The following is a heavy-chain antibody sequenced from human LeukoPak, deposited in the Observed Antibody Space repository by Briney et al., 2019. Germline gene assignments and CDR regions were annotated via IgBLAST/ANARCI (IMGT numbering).Heavy chain of an antibody. D-gene: IGHD3-22*01. Sequence: SETLSLTCSVSGDSIKSGDAYWGWIRQSPLKGLEWIASIYYVGSPYYNPSLNSRRVTMSVDTAKNQFSLKLTSVTAADSAVYYCARLSGYSSGHYYSDYWGQGTLVTVSS. CDR2: IYYVGSP. CDR1: GDSIKSGDAY. V-gene: IGHV4-39*01. CDR3: ARLSGYSSGHYYSDY. J-gene: IGHJ4*02.